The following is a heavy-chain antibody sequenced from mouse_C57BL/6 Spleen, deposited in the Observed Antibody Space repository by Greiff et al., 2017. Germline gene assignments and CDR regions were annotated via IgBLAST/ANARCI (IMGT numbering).Heavy chain of an antibody. CDR3: ARGEYYYGSSTYFDV. Sequence: QVQLQQSGTELVKPGASVKLSCKASGYTFTSYWMHWVKQRPGQGLEWIGNINPSNGGTNYNEKFKSKATLTVDKSSSTAYMQLSSLTSEDSAVYYCARGEYYYGSSTYFDVWGTGTTVTVSS. V-gene: IGHV1-53*01. J-gene: IGHJ1*03. D-gene: IGHD1-1*01. CDR2: INPSNGGT. CDR1: GYTFTSYW.